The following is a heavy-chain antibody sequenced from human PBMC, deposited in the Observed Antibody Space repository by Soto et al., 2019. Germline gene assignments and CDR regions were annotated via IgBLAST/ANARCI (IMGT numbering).Heavy chain of an antibody. CDR3: ARDLGWPAARFDP. J-gene: IGHJ5*02. V-gene: IGHV3-33*01. Sequence: QVQLVESGEGEVQPGRSLRLSCAASGFTFRNHGMHWVRLAPGKGLEWVAVIWYDGSEKYYADSVKGRFTISRDNSKNTLYLQMNSLRGEDTAVYYCARDLGWPAARFDPWGQGTLVTVSS. CDR2: IWYDGSEK. D-gene: IGHD2-2*01. CDR1: GFTFRNHG.